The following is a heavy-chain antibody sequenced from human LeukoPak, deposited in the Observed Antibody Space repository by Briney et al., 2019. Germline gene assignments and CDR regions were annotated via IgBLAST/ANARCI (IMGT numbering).Heavy chain of an antibody. Sequence: GGSLRLSCAASGFTFSSYAMHWVRKAPGKGLEWVAVISYDGSNKYYADSVKGRFTISRDNSKNTLYLQMNSLRAEDTAVYYCARVRAAGPYFDYWGQGTLVTVSS. CDR2: ISYDGSNK. CDR3: ARVRAAGPYFDY. V-gene: IGHV3-30-3*01. J-gene: IGHJ4*02. CDR1: GFTFSSYA. D-gene: IGHD6-13*01.